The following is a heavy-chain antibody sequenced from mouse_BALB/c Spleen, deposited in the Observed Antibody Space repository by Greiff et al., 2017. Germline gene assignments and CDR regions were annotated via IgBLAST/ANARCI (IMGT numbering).Heavy chain of an antibody. D-gene: IGHD2-14*01. J-gene: IGHJ3*01. Sequence: VKLVESGPELVKPGASVKMSCKASGYTFTDYVISWVKQRTGQGLEWIGEIYPGSGSTYYNEKFKGKATLTADKSSNTAYMQLSSLTSEDSAVYFCARGDYRYEEFAYWGQGTLVTVSA. CDR1: GYTFTDYV. CDR2: IYPGSGST. CDR3: ARGDYRYEEFAY. V-gene: IGHV1-77*01.